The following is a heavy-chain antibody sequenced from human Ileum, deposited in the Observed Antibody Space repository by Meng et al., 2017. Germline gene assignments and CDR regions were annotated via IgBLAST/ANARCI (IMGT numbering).Heavy chain of an antibody. J-gene: IGHJ1*01. CDR2: IFHTGNT. V-gene: IGHV4-4*02. Sequence: QMQLQESGPGLVKPSGTLSLTCGVSCGSFSSGNWWGWVRQPPGKGLAWIGEIFHTGNTNYNPSLQSRVSLSIDKSKNQFSLKVISVTAADTAVYYCVNYCSGGKCSPNEKTQHWGQGTLVTVSS. CDR3: VNYCSGGKCSPNEKTQH. CDR1: CGSFSSGNW. D-gene: IGHD2-15*01.